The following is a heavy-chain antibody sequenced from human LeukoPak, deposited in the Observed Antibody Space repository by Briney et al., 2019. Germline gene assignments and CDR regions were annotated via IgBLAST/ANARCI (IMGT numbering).Heavy chain of an antibody. CDR1: GYTFTSYD. D-gene: IGHD3-10*01. J-gene: IGHJ4*02. CDR3: ARGFLDRSGRVLVY. Sequence: GASVKVSCKASGYTFTSYDINWVRQATGQGREWMGWMNPNRGNTGYAQKFQGRVTMTRNTSISTANMALSSLRSEDTAVYYCARGFLDRSGRVLVYWGQGTLVTVSS. CDR2: MNPNRGNT. V-gene: IGHV1-8*01.